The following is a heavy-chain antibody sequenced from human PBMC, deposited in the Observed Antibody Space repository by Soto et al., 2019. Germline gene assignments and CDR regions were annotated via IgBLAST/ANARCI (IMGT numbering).Heavy chain of an antibody. CDR2: IYHSGST. CDR1: GGSFSSTNW. CDR3: ARHRAVSARGSFDY. V-gene: IGHV4-4*02. J-gene: IGHJ4*02. Sequence: QVQLQESGPGLVEPSGTLSLTCAVSGGSFSSTNWWSWVRQPPGKGLEWIGEIYHSGSTYYNPSLKSRVTISVDKSKNQFSLRLSSVTAADPAVYFCARHRAVSARGSFDYWGQGTLVTVSS. D-gene: IGHD6-19*01.